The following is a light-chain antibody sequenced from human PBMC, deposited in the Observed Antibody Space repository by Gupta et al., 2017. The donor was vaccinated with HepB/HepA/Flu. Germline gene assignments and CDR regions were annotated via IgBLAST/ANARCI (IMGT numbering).Light chain of an antibody. J-gene: IGLJ3*02. CDR1: SSNIGAGYA. CDR3: QSYDSSVSGPWV. Sequence: QSVLMQPPSLSGPPGPRVTISCTGSSSNIGAGYAVNWYQHLPGTAPKVLIYDNSNPPSGVPDRFSGSKSGTSASLAITGLQAEDEADYYCQSYDSSVSGPWVFGGGTKLTVI. V-gene: IGLV1-40*01. CDR2: DNS.